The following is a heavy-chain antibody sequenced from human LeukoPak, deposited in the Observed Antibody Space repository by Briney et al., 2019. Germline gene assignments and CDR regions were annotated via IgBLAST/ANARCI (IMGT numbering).Heavy chain of an antibody. CDR1: GGSIGGSSYY. CDR3: ARAQGGYPNRFDP. CDR2: ISYSGST. J-gene: IGHJ5*02. D-gene: IGHD5-18*01. Sequence: SETLSLTCTVSGGSIGGSSYYWGWVRQPPGKGLEWIGSISYSGSTYNNPSLQSRVTISVDTSKNQFSLKLSSVTAADTAVYFCARAQGGYPNRFDPWGPGTPLTVSS. V-gene: IGHV4-39*07.